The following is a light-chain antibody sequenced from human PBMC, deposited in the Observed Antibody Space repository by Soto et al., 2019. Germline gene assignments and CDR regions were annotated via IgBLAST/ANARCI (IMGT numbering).Light chain of an antibody. V-gene: IGKV3-11*01. Sequence: EILLTQSPATLSLSPGDRATLSCRASQSISDNYLAWYQQKPGQAPKFLIYGASIRAAGIPARFSASGSGTEFTLTISDVQPEDFALYYCHQRQSWPRTFGQGTKVDIK. CDR3: HQRQSWPRT. J-gene: IGKJ1*01. CDR2: GAS. CDR1: QSISDNY.